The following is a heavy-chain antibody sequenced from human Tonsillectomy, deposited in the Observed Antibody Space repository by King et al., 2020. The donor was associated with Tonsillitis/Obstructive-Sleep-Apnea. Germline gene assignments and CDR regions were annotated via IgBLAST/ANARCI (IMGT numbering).Heavy chain of an antibody. CDR2: IRSKTYGGAT. CDR3: SRDVLDHYYMDV. V-gene: IGHV3-49*04. J-gene: IGHJ6*03. Sequence: DVQLVESGGGLVQPGRSLRLSCTASGFTFGDYAMSWARQAPGKGLEWVGLIRSKTYGGATQYATSVKGRFTISRDDSKSIAYLQMNSLKTEDTAVYYCSRDVLDHYYMDVWGKGTTVTVSS. CDR1: GFTFGDYA.